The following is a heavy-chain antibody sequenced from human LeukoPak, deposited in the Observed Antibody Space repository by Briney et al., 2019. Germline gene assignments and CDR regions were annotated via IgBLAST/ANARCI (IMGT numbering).Heavy chain of an antibody. CDR2: ISGSGGST. CDR3: AKRRGLELLYYYYMDV. J-gene: IGHJ6*03. V-gene: IGHV3-23*01. D-gene: IGHD1-7*01. CDR1: GFTGSSYA. Sequence: PGGSLRLSCAASGFTGSSYAMSWVRQAPGKGLEWVSAISGSGGSTYYADSVKGRFTISRDNSKNTLDLQMNSLRAEDTAVYYCAKRRGLELLYYYYMDVWGKGTTVTVSS.